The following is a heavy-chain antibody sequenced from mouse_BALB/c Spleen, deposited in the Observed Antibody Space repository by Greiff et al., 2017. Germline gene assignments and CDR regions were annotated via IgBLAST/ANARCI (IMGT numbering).Heavy chain of an antibody. V-gene: IGHV2-9*02. CDR2: IWAGGST. J-gene: IGHJ2*01. D-gene: IGHD1-1*01. CDR3: ARDGGVVAPYYFDY. Sequence: VHLVESGPGLVAPSQSLSITCTVSGFSLTSYGVHWVRQPPGKGLEWLGVIWAGGSTNYNSALMSRLSISKDNSKSQVFLKMNSLQTDDTAMYYCARDGGVVAPYYFDYWGQGTTLTVSS. CDR1: GFSLTSYG.